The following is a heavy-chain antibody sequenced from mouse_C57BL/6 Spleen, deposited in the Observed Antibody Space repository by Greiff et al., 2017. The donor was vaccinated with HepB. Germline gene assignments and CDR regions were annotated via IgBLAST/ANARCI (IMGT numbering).Heavy chain of an antibody. Sequence: QVQLQQSGAELVRPGSSVKLSCKASGYTFTSYWMDWVKQRPGQGLEWIGNIYPSDSETHYNQKFKDKATLTVDKSSSTAYMQLSSLTSEDSAVYYCAREGSDYFDYWGQGTTLTVSS. CDR1: GYTFTSYW. J-gene: IGHJ2*01. V-gene: IGHV1-61*01. CDR2: IYPSDSET. CDR3: AREGSDYFDY.